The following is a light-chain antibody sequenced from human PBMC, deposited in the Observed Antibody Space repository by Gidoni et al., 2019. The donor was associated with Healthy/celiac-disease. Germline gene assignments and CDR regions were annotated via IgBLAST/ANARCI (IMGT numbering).Light chain of an antibody. CDR3: QQRSNWPPWT. CDR2: DAS. Sequence: EIVLTQYPATLSLSPGERATLSCRASQRVSSYLAWYQQKPGQAPRLLIYDASNRATGLPARFSGSGSGTDFTLTISSLEPEDLAVYYCQQRSNWPPWTFGQGTKVEIK. CDR1: QRVSSY. V-gene: IGKV3-11*01. J-gene: IGKJ1*01.